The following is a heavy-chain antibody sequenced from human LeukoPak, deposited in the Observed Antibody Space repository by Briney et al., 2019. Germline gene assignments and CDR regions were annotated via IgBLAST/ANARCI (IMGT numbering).Heavy chain of an antibody. J-gene: IGHJ6*03. V-gene: IGHV1-46*01. D-gene: IGHD3-10*01. CDR1: GYTFTSYY. Sequence: ASVKVSCKASGYTFTSYYMHWVRQAPGQGLEWMGIINPSGGSTSYAQKFQGRVTMTRDMSTSTVYMELSSLRSEDTAVYYCARGDMVRGVNYYYYMDVWGKGTTVTVSS. CDR2: INPSGGST. CDR3: ARGDMVRGVNYYYYMDV.